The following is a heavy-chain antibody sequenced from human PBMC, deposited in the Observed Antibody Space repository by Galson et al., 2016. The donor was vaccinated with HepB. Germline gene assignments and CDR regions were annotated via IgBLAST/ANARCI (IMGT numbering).Heavy chain of an antibody. CDR1: GFIFSDYE. V-gene: IGHV3-48*03. J-gene: IGHJ4*02. CDR3: ARDAASLNSPRFDY. CDR2: ISGSGYPL. Sequence: SLSLSCAASGFIFSDYEMNWVRLALGKGLEWVAYISGSGYPLYNEGCVKGRFTISRDNAKNSLYLQMNSLTDEDTAIYYCARDAASLNSPRFDYWGQGTLVTVSS. D-gene: IGHD4-23*01.